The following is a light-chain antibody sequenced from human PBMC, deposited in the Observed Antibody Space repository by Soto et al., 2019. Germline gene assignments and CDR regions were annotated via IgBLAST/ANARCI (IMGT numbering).Light chain of an antibody. Sequence: DIQMTQSPSSLSASVGDRVTITCRASQTIRTYLNWYQQIPGKAPKLLIYGASNLQNGVPSRFSGSGSGTDFTLTISSLQPEDFATYYCQKSSSIPYTFGQGTKLEIK. CDR1: QTIRTY. J-gene: IGKJ2*01. CDR3: QKSSSIPYT. CDR2: GAS. V-gene: IGKV1-39*01.